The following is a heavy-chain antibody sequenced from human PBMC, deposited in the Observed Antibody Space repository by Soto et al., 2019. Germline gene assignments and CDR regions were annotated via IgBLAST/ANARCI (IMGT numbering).Heavy chain of an antibody. D-gene: IGHD2-2*01. CDR1: GFTFSSYW. V-gene: IGHV3-7*01. Sequence: GSLRLSCAASGFTFSSYWMSWVRQAPGKGLEWVANIKQDGSEKYYVDSVKGRFTISRDNAKNSLYLQMNSLRAEDTAVYYCARYSSDGRSDCSSTSRYPAYWGQGTLVTVSS. J-gene: IGHJ4*02. CDR3: ARYSSDGRSDCSSTSRYPAY. CDR2: IKQDGSEK.